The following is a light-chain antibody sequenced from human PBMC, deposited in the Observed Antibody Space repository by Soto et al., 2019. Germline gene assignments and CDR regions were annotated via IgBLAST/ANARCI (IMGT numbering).Light chain of an antibody. CDR1: SSDVGSYNY. V-gene: IGLV2-14*01. CDR3: SSYRSSSTYV. Sequence: QSALTQPASVSGSPGQSITISCTGTSSDVGSYNYVSWHQQHPGQAPRLMIYEVTHRASGVPDLFSASKSGNTATLTISGLQAGDEAAYYCSSYRSSSTYVFGTGTKLTVL. CDR2: EVT. J-gene: IGLJ1*01.